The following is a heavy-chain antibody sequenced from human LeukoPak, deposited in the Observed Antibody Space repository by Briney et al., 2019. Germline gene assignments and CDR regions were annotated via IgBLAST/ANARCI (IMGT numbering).Heavy chain of an antibody. CDR3: AREGGPRLLNTQHFDY. V-gene: IGHV1-46*01. CDR1: GYTFTSYY. Sequence: ASVKVSCMASGYTFTSYYMHWVRQAPGQGLEWMGIINPSGGSTTYAQKFQGRVTMTRDTSTSTVYMELSSLRSEDTAVYYCAREGGPRLLNTQHFDYWGQGTLVTVSS. CDR2: INPSGGST. D-gene: IGHD2-21*01. J-gene: IGHJ4*02.